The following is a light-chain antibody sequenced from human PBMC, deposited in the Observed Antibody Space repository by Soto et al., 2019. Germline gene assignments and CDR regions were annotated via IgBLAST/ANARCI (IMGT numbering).Light chain of an antibody. V-gene: IGKV3-20*01. CDR2: GAS. CDR3: QQYGTSPRT. CDR1: QSVCSSY. J-gene: IGKJ1*01. Sequence: EIVLRQSPGTLSLSPGERATLSCRASQSVCSSYLAWYQQKPGQAPRLLIYGASSRATGIPDRFSGSGSGTDFTLTISRLEPEDFAVYYCQQYGTSPRTFGQGTKVDI.